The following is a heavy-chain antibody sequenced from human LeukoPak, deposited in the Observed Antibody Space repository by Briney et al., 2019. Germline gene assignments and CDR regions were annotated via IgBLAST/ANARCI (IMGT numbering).Heavy chain of an antibody. CDR2: ISSSSSTI. CDR1: GFTFSSYN. Sequence: GGSLRLSCAASGFTFSSYNMNWVRQAPGKGLEWVSYISSSSSTIYYADSVKGRFTIPRDNAKNSLYLQMNSLRDEDTAVYYCARGVVPAAMSWFDPWGQGTLVTVSS. CDR3: ARGVVPAAMSWFDP. V-gene: IGHV3-48*02. J-gene: IGHJ5*02. D-gene: IGHD2-2*01.